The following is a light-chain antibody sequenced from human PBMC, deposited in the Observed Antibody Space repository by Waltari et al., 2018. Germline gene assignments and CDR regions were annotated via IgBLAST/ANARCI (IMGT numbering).Light chain of an antibody. J-gene: IGKJ1*01. CDR3: QHYHAWPRT. CDR1: QSLRFD. V-gene: IGKV3-15*01. Sequence: EIVLTQSPATLSVSPGAGATLSCRASQSLRFDVAWYQQKPGQAPRLLIYDASSRATDIPARFSGGGSGTEFTLTISSLQSEDVAVYYCQHYHAWPRTFGRGTKVEIK. CDR2: DAS.